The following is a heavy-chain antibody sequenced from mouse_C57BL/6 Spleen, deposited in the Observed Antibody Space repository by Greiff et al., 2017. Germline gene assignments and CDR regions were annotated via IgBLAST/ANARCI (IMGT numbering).Heavy chain of an antibody. D-gene: IGHD2-1*01. CDR1: GYAFSSSW. Sequence: VQLKQSGPELVKPGASVKISCKASGYAFSSSWMNWVKQRPGKGLEWIGRIYPGDGDTNYNGKFKGKATLTADKSSSTAYMQLSSLTSEDSAVYFCAATDGNYWYFDVWGTGTTVTVSS. V-gene: IGHV1-82*01. CDR3: AATDGNYWYFDV. J-gene: IGHJ1*03. CDR2: IYPGDGDT.